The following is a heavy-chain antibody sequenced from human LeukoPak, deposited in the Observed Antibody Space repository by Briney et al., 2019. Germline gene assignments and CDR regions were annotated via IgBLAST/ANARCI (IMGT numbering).Heavy chain of an antibody. CDR3: ARGGIRGGVDNWFDP. J-gene: IGHJ5*02. V-gene: IGHV4-38-2*02. CDR2: IYQTGNT. Sequence: SETLSLTCTVSGQPIRSGYYWGWIRLSPGKRLEWIGSIYQTGNTDYNPSLKSRVTLLVDTSKNQFSLRMTSVTAADTAVYYCARGGIRGGVDNWFDPWGQGTRVTVSS. CDR1: GQPIRSGYY. D-gene: IGHD3-10*01.